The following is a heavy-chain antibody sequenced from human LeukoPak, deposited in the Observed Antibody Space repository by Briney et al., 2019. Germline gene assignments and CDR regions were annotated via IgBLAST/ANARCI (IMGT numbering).Heavy chain of an antibody. CDR1: GYSISSDYY. D-gene: IGHD3-10*01. CDR2: SHHSGST. CDR3: ASLVRGGSFYYYMDV. Sequence: PSETLSLTCAVSGYSISSDYYWGWIRQPPGKGLEWIGNSHHSGSTYFNPSLKSRVTMSVDTSKKQFSLNLSSVTAADTAVYYCASLVRGGSFYYYMDVWGRGTSVTVSS. V-gene: IGHV4-38-2*01. J-gene: IGHJ6*03.